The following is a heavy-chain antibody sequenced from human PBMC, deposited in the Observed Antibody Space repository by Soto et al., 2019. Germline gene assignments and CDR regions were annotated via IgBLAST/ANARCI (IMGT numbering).Heavy chain of an antibody. Sequence: PSETLSLTCTVSGGSISSYYWGWIRQPPGKGLEWIGYIYYSGSTNYNPSLKSRVTISVDTSKNQFSLKLSSVTAADTAVYYCARELELWGCNWFDPWGQGTLVTVSS. CDR2: IYYSGST. J-gene: IGHJ5*02. CDR3: ARELELWGCNWFDP. V-gene: IGHV4-59*12. CDR1: GGSISSYY. D-gene: IGHD1-7*01.